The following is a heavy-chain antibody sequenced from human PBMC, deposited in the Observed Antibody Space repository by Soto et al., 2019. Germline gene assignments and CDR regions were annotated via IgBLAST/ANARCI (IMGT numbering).Heavy chain of an antibody. V-gene: IGHV3-21*01. CDR1: GFTFSSYS. J-gene: IGHJ4*02. CDR2: ISSSSSYI. CDR3: ARGTNYYDSSGYY. Sequence: GGSLRLSCAASGFTFSSYSMNWVRQAPGKGLEWVSSISSSSSYIYYADSVKGRFTISRDNAKNSLYLQMNSLRAEDTAVYYCARGTNYYDSSGYYWGQGTLVTVSS. D-gene: IGHD3-22*01.